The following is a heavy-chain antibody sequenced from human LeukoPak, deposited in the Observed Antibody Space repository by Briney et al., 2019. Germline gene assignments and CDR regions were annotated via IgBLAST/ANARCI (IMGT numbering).Heavy chain of an antibody. CDR2: INHSGST. D-gene: IGHD1-26*01. Sequence: PSETLSLTCAVYGGSFSGYYWSWIRQPPGEGLEWIGEINHSGSTNYNPSLKSRVTISVDTSKNQFSLKLSSVTAADTAVYYCARGPVGATFDYWGQGTLVTVSS. V-gene: IGHV4-34*01. CDR1: GGSFSGYY. CDR3: ARGPVGATFDY. J-gene: IGHJ4*02.